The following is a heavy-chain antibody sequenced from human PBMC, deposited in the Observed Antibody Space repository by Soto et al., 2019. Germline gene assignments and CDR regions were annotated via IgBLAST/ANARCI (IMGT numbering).Heavy chain of an antibody. V-gene: IGHV3-33*01. J-gene: IGHJ4*02. D-gene: IGHD5-12*01. CDR1: GFNFGNFG. CDR2: ISNDENIK. CDR3: ARGLRGVLDY. Sequence: GGSLRLSCVASGFNFGNFGMHWVRQAPGKGLEWLTVISNDENIKQDSVRGRFAIARDNSTNTLYLHLTSLRAEDTAIYYCARGLRGVLDYWGQGTLVTVSS.